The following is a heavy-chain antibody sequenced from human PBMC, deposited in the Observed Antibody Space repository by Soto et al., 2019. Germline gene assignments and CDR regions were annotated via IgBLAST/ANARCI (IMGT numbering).Heavy chain of an antibody. CDR3: ANYRTTLTKGFDF. Sequence: PGGTMRLPCVVCGITLSHYAMHWVRQAPGKGLGWVAVISSDGSEKYYLDSVRDRFTISRDNSKNTLYLQMNNLRPEDTAMYYCANYRTTLTKGFDFWGQGALVTVSS. V-gene: IGHV3-30*18. J-gene: IGHJ4*02. D-gene: IGHD4-17*01. CDR1: GITLSHYA. CDR2: ISSDGSEK.